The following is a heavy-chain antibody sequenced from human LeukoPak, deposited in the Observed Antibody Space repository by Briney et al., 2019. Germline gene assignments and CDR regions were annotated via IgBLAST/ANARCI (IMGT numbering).Heavy chain of an antibody. CDR3: ARRGLGDAFDI. Sequence: PSETLSLTCTVSGGSISSYYWSWIRQPPGKGLEWIGYIYYSGSTNYNPSLKSRVTISVDTSKNQFSLKLSSVTAADTAVYYCARRGLGDAFDIWGQGTMVTVSS. V-gene: IGHV4-59*08. CDR1: GGSISSYY. J-gene: IGHJ3*02. D-gene: IGHD2-15*01. CDR2: IYYSGST.